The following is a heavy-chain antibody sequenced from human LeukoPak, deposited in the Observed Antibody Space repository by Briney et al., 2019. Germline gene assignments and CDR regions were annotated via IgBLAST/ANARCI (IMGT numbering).Heavy chain of an antibody. CDR3: ARAEAAVAGIDY. D-gene: IGHD6-19*01. Sequence: SETLSLTSTVSGGSISTSNYYWGWIRQPPGKGLEWIGNIFYSGSTYYSPSLRSRVTISLDTSRNQFSLKLNSVTAADTAVYYCARAEAAVAGIDYWGQGTLVTVSS. CDR2: IFYSGST. CDR1: GGSISTSNYY. J-gene: IGHJ4*02. V-gene: IGHV4-39*07.